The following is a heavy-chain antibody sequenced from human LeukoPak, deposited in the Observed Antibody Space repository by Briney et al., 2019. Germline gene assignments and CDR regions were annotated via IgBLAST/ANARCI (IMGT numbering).Heavy chain of an antibody. Sequence: ASETLSLTCTVAGGSMSSYYWSWIRQSPGKGLEWIGYIYYSGYTNYNPSLKSRVTISVDTSKNQFSLKLSSVTATDTAVYYCARRKQEGWFDPWGQGTLVTVSS. V-gene: IGHV4-59*08. CDR3: ARRKQEGWFDP. CDR2: IYYSGYT. CDR1: GGSMSSYY. J-gene: IGHJ5*02.